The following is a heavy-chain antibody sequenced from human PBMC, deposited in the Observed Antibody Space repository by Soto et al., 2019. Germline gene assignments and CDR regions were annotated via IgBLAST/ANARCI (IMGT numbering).Heavy chain of an antibody. Sequence: QVQLQQWGAGLLKPSETLSLTCAVYGGSFSGYYWSWIRQPPGKWLEWIGEINHSGSTNYNPSLKSRVTISVDTSKNQFSLKLSSVTAADTAVYYCARDPYSSSSHYYGMDVWGQGTTVTVSS. V-gene: IGHV4-34*01. D-gene: IGHD6-6*01. CDR1: GGSFSGYY. J-gene: IGHJ6*02. CDR3: ARDPYSSSSHYYGMDV. CDR2: INHSGST.